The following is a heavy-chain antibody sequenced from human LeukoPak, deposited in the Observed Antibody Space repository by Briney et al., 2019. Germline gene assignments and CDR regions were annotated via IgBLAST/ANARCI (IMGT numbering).Heavy chain of an antibody. V-gene: IGHV3-11*01. CDR3: ARVRGSGSLEVDY. CDR1: GFNFSDYY. CDR2: ISSSGSTI. Sequence: NPGGSLRLSCAASGFNFSDYYMSWIRQAPGKGLEWVSYISSSGSTIYYADSVKGRFTISRDNAKNSLYLQMNSLRAEDTAVYYCARVRGSGSLEVDYWGQGTLVTVSS. D-gene: IGHD1-26*01. J-gene: IGHJ4*02.